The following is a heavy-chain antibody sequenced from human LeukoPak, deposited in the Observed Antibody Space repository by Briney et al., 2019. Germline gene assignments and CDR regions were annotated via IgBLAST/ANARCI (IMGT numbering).Heavy chain of an antibody. CDR3: ARDPSIAAAANDY. J-gene: IGHJ4*02. CDR1: GFTFSSYW. Sequence: GGSLRLSCAASGFTFSSYWMHWVRQAPGKGLEWVSSISSSSSYIYYADSVKGRFTISRDNAKNSLYLQMNSLRAEDTAVYYCARDPSIAAAANDYWGQGTLVTVSS. D-gene: IGHD6-13*01. V-gene: IGHV3-21*01. CDR2: ISSSSSYI.